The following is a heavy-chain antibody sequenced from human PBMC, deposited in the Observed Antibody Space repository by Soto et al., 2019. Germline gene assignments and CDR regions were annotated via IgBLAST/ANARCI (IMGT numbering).Heavy chain of an antibody. CDR1: GGSISSGDYY. D-gene: IGHD3-22*01. Sequence: SETLSLTCTVSGGSISSGDYYWSWIRQPPGKGLEWIGYIYYSGSTYYNPSLKSRVTISVDTSKNQFSLKLSSVTAADTAVYYCASAPSHYDSSGYYFDYWGQGTLVTVSS. CDR2: IYYSGST. CDR3: ASAPSHYDSSGYYFDY. J-gene: IGHJ4*02. V-gene: IGHV4-30-4*01.